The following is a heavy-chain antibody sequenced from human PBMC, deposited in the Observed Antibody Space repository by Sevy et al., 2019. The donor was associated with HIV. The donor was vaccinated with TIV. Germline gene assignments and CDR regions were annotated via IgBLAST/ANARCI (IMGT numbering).Heavy chain of an antibody. J-gene: IGHJ3*02. V-gene: IGHV3-53*01. CDR3: ARLGVYYYEDSGYYTTGNAFDI. CDR1: GFTVSDNY. CDR2: IYSGDST. D-gene: IGHD3-22*01. Sequence: GGSLRLSCAASGFTVSDNYMSWVRQAPGKGLEWVSVIYSGDSTYYADSVKGGFTISKDNSKNTLYLQMNSLRTGDTAVYYCARLGVYYYEDSGYYTTGNAFDIWGQGTTVTVSS.